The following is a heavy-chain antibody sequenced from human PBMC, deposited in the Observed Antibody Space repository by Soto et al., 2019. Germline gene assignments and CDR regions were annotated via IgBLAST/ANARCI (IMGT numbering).Heavy chain of an antibody. CDR3: AADGYCSGGSCYEYDYVMDV. CDR2: IVVGSGNT. CDR1: GFTFTSSA. V-gene: IGHV1-58*01. Sequence: GASVKVSCKASGFTFTSSAVQWVRQARGQRLEWIGWIVVGSGNTNYAQKFQERVTITRDMSTSTAYMELSSLRSEDTAVYYRAADGYCSGGSCYEYDYVMDVWGQGTTVTVSS. D-gene: IGHD2-15*01. J-gene: IGHJ6*02.